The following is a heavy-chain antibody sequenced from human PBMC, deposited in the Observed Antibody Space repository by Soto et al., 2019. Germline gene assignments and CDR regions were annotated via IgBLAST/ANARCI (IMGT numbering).Heavy chain of an antibody. V-gene: IGHV4-4*02. CDR1: GGSISSSNW. CDR2: IYHSGST. Sequence: SETLSLTCAVSGGSISSSNWWSWVRQPPGKGLEWIGEIYHSGSTNYNPSLKSRATISVDKSKNQFSLKLSSVTAADTAVYYCASYSSSWGYYFGSWGQGTLVTVSS. D-gene: IGHD6-13*01. CDR3: ASYSSSWGYYFGS. J-gene: IGHJ4*02.